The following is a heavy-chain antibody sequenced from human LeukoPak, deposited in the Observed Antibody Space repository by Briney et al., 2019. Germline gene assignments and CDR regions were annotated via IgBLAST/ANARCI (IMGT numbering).Heavy chain of an antibody. CDR1: GFTFSSYA. CDR3: AKVGPEGAMVRGVISYLVY. CDR2: ISGSGGST. V-gene: IGHV3-23*01. D-gene: IGHD3-10*01. J-gene: IGHJ4*02. Sequence: GGSLRLSCAASGFTFSSYAMSWVRQAPGKGLEWVSAISGSGGSTYYADSVKGRFTISRDNSKNTLYLQMNSLRAEDTAVYYCAKVGPEGAMVRGVISYLVYWGQGTLVTVSS.